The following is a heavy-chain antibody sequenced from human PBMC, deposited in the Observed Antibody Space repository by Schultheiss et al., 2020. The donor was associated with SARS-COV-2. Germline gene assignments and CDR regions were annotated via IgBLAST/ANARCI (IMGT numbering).Heavy chain of an antibody. Sequence: SETLSLTCAVSGGSISSGGYSWSWIRQPPGKGLEWIGYIYHSGSTYYNPSLKSRVTISVDTSKNQFSLKLSSVTAADTAVYYCARLQWLLPRAFDYWGQGTLVTVSS. CDR1: GGSISSGGYS. CDR3: ARLQWLLPRAFDY. J-gene: IGHJ4*02. CDR2: IYHSGST. V-gene: IGHV4-30-2*01. D-gene: IGHD3-22*01.